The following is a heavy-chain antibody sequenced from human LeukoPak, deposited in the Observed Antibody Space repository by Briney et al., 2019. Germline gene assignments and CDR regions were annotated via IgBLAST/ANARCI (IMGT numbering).Heavy chain of an antibody. V-gene: IGHV3-7*01. CDR3: ARVDRERWLQLGFDY. CDR1: GFTFSSYW. J-gene: IGHJ4*02. Sequence: GASLRLSCAASGFTFSSYWMSWVRQAPGKGLEWVANIKQDGSEKYYVDSVKGRFTISRDNAKNSLYLQMNSLRAEDTAVYYCARVDRERWLQLGFDYWGQGTLVTVSS. D-gene: IGHD5-24*01. CDR2: IKQDGSEK.